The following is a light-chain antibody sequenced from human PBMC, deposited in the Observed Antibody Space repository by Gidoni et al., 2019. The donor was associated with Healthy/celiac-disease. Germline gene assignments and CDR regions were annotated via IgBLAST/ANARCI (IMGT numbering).Light chain of an antibody. Sequence: SASVAAGVTLTCRASQSISSCLAWYQQKPGKAPKLLIYKASSIESGVPSRFSGSGSGTEFTLTISSLQPDDFATYYCQQYNSYLFTFGPGTKVEIK. CDR1: QSISSC. CDR3: QQYNSYLFT. J-gene: IGKJ3*01. V-gene: IGKV1-5*03. CDR2: KAS.